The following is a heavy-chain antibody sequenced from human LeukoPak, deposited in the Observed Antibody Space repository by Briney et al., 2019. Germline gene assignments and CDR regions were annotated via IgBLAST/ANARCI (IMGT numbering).Heavy chain of an antibody. CDR2: INHSGST. V-gene: IGHV4-34*01. CDR1: GGSFSGYY. Sequence: PSETPSLTCAVYGGSFSGYYWSWIRQPPGKGLEWIGEINHSGSTNYNPSLKSRVTMSVDTSKNQFSLKLSSVTAADTAVYYCARTYYYDSSGYHPWAFDIWGQGTMVTVSS. D-gene: IGHD3-22*01. CDR3: ARTYYYDSSGYHPWAFDI. J-gene: IGHJ3*02.